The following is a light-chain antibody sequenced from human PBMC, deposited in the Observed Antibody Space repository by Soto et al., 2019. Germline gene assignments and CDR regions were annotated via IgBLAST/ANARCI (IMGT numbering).Light chain of an antibody. J-gene: IGLJ1*01. CDR3: GSYTSASTLV. V-gene: IGLV2-14*01. Sequence: QSVLTQPASVSGSPGQTITISCTGTSSDVGAYNYVSWYQQHPGKAPKLMIYEVINRTSGVSNRFSGSKSGNTASLTISGLQAEDEADYYCGSYTSASTLVFGTGTKVTVL. CDR2: EVI. CDR1: SSDVGAYNY.